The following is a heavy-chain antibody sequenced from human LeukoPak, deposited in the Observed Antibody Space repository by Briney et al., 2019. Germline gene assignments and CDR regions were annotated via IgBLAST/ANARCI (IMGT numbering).Heavy chain of an antibody. Sequence: ASVKVSCKASGYTFTSYGISWVRQAPGQRLEWMGWISAGDGNTKYSQKFQGRVTITRDTSASTAYMELSSLRSEDTAVYYCARGMEMATMIHWGQGTLVTVSS. D-gene: IGHD5-24*01. CDR3: ARGMEMATMIH. CDR1: GYTFTSYG. CDR2: ISAGDGNT. V-gene: IGHV1-3*01. J-gene: IGHJ4*02.